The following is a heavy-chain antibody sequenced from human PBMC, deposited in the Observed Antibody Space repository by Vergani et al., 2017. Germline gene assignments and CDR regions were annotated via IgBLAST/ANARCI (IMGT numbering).Heavy chain of an antibody. D-gene: IGHD3-22*01. CDR2: TYYRSKWYN. CDR3: ARAGYYDSSGYYYDYYYYMDV. V-gene: IGHV6-1*01. J-gene: IGHJ6*03. CDR1: GTSASSNSAA. Sequence: QVQLQQSGPGLVKPSQTLSLTCAISGTSASSNSAAWNWTRQSPSRGLEWLGRTYYRSKWYNDFAVSVKSRITINPDTSKNQFSLQLNSVTPEDTAVYYCARAGYYDSSGYYYDYYYYMDVWGKGTTVTVSS.